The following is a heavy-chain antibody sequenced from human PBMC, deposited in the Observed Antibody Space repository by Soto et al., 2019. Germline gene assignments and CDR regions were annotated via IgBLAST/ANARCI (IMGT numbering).Heavy chain of an antibody. CDR2: ISYSGGST. J-gene: IGHJ4*02. Sequence: PGGSLRLSCAASGFTFSMYAMNWVRQAPGKGLEWVASISYSGGSTNYADPVRGRFTISRHNSQNTLSLQMASLRAEDTAVYYCAKVMGSTSSTANFDYWGRGTLVTVSS. CDR3: AKVMGSTSSTANFDY. V-gene: IGHV3-23*01. CDR1: GFTFSMYA. D-gene: IGHD3-10*01.